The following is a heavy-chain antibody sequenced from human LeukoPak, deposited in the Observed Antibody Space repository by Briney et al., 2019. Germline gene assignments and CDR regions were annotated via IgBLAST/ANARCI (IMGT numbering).Heavy chain of an antibody. V-gene: IGHV1-69*05. J-gene: IGHJ4*02. CDR3: ARDHYYDSSGLLKI. CDR1: GGTFSSYA. CDR2: IIPIFGTA. Sequence: SVKVSCKASGGTFSSYAISWVRQAPGQGLGWMGRIIPIFGTANYAQKFQGRVTITTDESTSTAYMELSSLRSEDTAVYYCARDHYYDSSGLLKIWGQGTLVTVSS. D-gene: IGHD3-22*01.